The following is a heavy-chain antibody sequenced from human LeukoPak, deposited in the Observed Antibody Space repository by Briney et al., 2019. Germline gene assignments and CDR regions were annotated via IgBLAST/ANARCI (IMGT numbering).Heavy chain of an antibody. CDR2: IYYSGST. V-gene: IGHV4-39*07. D-gene: IGHD3-16*01. Sequence: PSETLSLTCTVSGGSIGSSTSYWGWIRQPPGKGLEWIGSIYYSGSTYYNPSLKSRVTISVDTSKNQFSLKLTSVTAADTAVYSCARDWGVYFDYWGQGTLVTVSS. CDR1: GGSIGSSTSY. CDR3: ARDWGVYFDY. J-gene: IGHJ4*02.